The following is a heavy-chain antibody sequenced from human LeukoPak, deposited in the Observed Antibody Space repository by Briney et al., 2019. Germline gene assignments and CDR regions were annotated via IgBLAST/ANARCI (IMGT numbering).Heavy chain of an antibody. J-gene: IGHJ4*02. V-gene: IGHV3-74*01. CDR1: GFTFSSYW. Sequence: HPGGSLRLSCAASGFTFSSYWMHWVRHAPGKGLVWVSRINSDGSSTCYADSVKGRFTISRDNARNTLYLQMNSLRAEDTAVYYCAPTTSRPIDYWGQGTLVTVSS. D-gene: IGHD1-1*01. CDR3: APTTSRPIDY. CDR2: INSDGSST.